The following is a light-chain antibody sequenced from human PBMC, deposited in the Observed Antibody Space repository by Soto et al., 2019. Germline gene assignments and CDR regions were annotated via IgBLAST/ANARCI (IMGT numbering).Light chain of an antibody. CDR2: EVS. V-gene: IGLV2-8*01. Sequence: QSVLTQPPSASGSPGQSVTISCTGTSSDVGGYNYVSWYQQHPGKAPKLMIYEVSKRPSGVPDRFSGSKSGNTASLTVSGLKAEDEADYYCSSYAGSVFGEGPSSPS. J-gene: IGLJ2*01. CDR1: SSDVGGYNY. CDR3: SSYAGSV.